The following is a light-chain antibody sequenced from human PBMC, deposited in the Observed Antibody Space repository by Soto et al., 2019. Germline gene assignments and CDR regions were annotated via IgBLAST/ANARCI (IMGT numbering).Light chain of an antibody. V-gene: IGKV3-11*01. J-gene: IGKJ5*01. CDR3: QQRSNWPPIP. Sequence: EIVLTQSPATLSLSPGERATLSCRASQSVSSYLAWYQQKPGQAPRLLIYDASNRATSIQARFGGSGPGTDFTLTLSSLEPEYLAVYYCQQRSNWPPIPFGQRTRLEI. CDR1: QSVSSY. CDR2: DAS.